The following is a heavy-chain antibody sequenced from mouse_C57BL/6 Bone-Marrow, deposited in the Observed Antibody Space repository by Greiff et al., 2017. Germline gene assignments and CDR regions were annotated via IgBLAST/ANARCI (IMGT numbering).Heavy chain of an antibody. Sequence: VQLQQSGAELAKPGASVKLSCKASGYTFTSYWMHWVKQRPGQGLEWIGYINPSSGYTKYNQKFKDKDTLTADKSSSTAYMQLSSLTYEDSAVXYCAIEPLWYFDVWGTGTTVTVSS. CDR1: GYTFTSYW. V-gene: IGHV1-7*01. J-gene: IGHJ1*03. CDR3: AIEPLWYFDV. CDR2: INPSSGYT.